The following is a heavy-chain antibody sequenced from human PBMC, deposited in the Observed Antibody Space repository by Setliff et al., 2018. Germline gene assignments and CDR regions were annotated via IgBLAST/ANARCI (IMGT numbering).Heavy chain of an antibody. V-gene: IGHV3-48*01. CDR2: ISSRSSTI. CDR3: ARDPNSGSYWNHYYYMDV. Sequence: GGSLRLSCAASGFTFSRYSMNWVRQAPGKGLEWVSYISSRSSTIYYADSVKGRFTISRDNAKNSLYLQMNSLRAEDTAVYYCARDPNSGSYWNHYYYMDVWGKGTTVTVSS. CDR1: GFTFSRYS. D-gene: IGHD1-26*01. J-gene: IGHJ6*03.